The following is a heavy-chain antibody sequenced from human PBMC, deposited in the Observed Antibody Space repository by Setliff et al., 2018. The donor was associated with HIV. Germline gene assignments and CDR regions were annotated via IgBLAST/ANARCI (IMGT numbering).Heavy chain of an antibody. D-gene: IGHD7-27*01. CDR3: ARDWGGPLDY. V-gene: IGHV4-61*09. CDR1: GGSISSGSYY. CDR2: IYTSGST. Sequence: PSETLSLTCTVSGGSISSGSYYWSWIRQPAGKGLEWIGHIYTSGSTNYNPSLKSRVTISVDTSKNQFSLKLSSVTAADTAVYDCARDWGGPLDYRGQGTLVTVSS. J-gene: IGHJ4*02.